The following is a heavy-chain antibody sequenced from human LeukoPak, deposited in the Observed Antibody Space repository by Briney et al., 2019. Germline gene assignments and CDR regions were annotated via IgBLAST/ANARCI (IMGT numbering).Heavy chain of an antibody. CDR3: ARAEDGDYYFDY. CDR2: IYSGGST. J-gene: IGHJ4*02. Sequence: GGSLRLSCAASGFTVSSNYMSWVRQAPEKGLEWVSVIYSGGSTYYADSVKGRFTISRDNSKNTLYLQMNSLRAEDTAVYYCARAEDGDYYFDYWGQGTLVTVSS. CDR1: GFTVSSNY. V-gene: IGHV3-53*01. D-gene: IGHD4-17*01.